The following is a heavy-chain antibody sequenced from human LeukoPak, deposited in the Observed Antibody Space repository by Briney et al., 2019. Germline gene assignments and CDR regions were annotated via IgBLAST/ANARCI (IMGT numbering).Heavy chain of an antibody. D-gene: IGHD3-10*01. V-gene: IGHV3-30*03. CDR2: ISYDGSNK. J-gene: IGHJ6*04. CDR1: GFTFSSYE. Sequence: PGGSLRLSCAASGFTFSSYEMNWVRQAPGKGLEWVAVISYDGSNKYYADSVKGRFTISRDNSKNTLYLQMNSLRAEDTAVYYCARDLRNPSMVRGGGLDVWGKGTTVTISS. CDR3: ARDLRNPSMVRGGGLDV.